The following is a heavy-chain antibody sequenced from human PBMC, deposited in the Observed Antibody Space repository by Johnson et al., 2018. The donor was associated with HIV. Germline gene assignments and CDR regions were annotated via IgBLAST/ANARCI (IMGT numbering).Heavy chain of an antibody. CDR1: GFGFGSYA. V-gene: IGHV3-23*04. CDR3: ARDPEFGAFDV. D-gene: IGHD3-16*01. CDR2: ISGTGRTT. Sequence: VQLVESGGGLVQPGGSLRLSCAASGFGFGSYAMSWVRQAPGKGLEWVSAISGTGRTTHYADSVKGRFTISRDNAQNSVYLQMDSLRAEETAVYSCARDPEFGAFDVWGQGTMVTVSS. J-gene: IGHJ3*01.